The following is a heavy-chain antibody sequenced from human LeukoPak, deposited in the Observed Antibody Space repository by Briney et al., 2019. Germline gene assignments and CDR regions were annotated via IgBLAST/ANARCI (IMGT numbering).Heavy chain of an antibody. CDR1: GYTFTSYY. D-gene: IGHD2-21*01. CDR2: INPSGGST. J-gene: IGHJ4*02. CDR3: ARAYVIVVPRYYFDY. Sequence: ASVKVSCKASGYTFTSYYMHWVRQAPGQGLEWMGIINPSGGSTSYAQKFQGRVTMTRDTSTGTVYMELSSLRSEDTAVYYCARAYVIVVPRYYFDYWGQGTLVTVSS. V-gene: IGHV1-46*01.